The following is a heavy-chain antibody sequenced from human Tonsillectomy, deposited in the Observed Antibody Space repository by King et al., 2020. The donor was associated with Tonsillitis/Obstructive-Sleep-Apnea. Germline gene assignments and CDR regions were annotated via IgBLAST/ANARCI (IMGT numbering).Heavy chain of an antibody. V-gene: IGHV3-43*02. CDR3: AKEILWGSTSAGAFDI. J-gene: IGHJ3*02. CDR2: ISWDGGST. CDR1: GFTFDDYA. D-gene: IGHD6-6*01. Sequence: VQLVQSGGGVVQPGGSLRISCAASGFTFDDYAVHWVRQAPGKGLEWVSLISWDGGSTYYADSVKGRFTISRDNSKNSLYLQMNSLRTEDTALYYCAKEILWGSTSAGAFDIWGQGTVVTVSS.